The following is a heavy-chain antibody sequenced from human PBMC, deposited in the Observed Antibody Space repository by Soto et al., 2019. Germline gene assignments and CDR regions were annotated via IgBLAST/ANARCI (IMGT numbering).Heavy chain of an antibody. V-gene: IGHV1-69*01. J-gene: IGHJ6*02. CDR2: IIPIFGTA. D-gene: IGHD6-6*01. CDR3: ARSGAAPHSFYYYGMDV. CDR1: GGTFSSYA. Sequence: QVQLVQSGAEVKKPGSSVKVSCKASGGTFSSYAISWVRQAPGQGLEWMGGIIPIFGTANYAQKFQGRVTITADESTSTAYMELSSLRSEDTAVYYCARSGAAPHSFYYYGMDVWGQGTTVTVSS.